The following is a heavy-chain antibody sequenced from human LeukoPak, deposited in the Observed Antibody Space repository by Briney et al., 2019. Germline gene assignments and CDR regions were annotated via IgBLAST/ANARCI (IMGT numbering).Heavy chain of an antibody. CDR3: AARSRSGGIVGATGY. J-gene: IGHJ4*02. V-gene: IGHV3-23*01. CDR1: GFTFSSYA. CDR2: ISNNGGST. D-gene: IGHD1-26*01. Sequence: GGSLRLSCAASGFTFSSYAMSWVRQPPGKGLEWVSAISNNGGSTYYAESVKGRFTISRDNPKNTLHLQMNSLRAEDTAVYYCAARSRSGGIVGATGYWGQGTLVTVSS.